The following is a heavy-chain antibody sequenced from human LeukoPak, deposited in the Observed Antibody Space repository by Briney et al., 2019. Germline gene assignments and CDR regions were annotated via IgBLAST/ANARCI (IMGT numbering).Heavy chain of an antibody. V-gene: IGHV3-66*02. CDR3: AGGGEAARSLHY. CDR1: GVTSNY. D-gene: IGHD6-6*01. CDR2: NNGGTT. J-gene: IGHJ4*02. Sequence: PGGSLRLSCAASGVTSNYFTWVRPAPGKGLEWVSVNNGGTTYYADSVKGRFTISRDNSKSTLFVYLQMNSLRTDDTAVYYCAGGGEAARSLHYWGQGTLVTVSS.